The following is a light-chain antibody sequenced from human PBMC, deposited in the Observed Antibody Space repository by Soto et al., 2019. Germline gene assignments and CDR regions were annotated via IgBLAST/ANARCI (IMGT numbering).Light chain of an antibody. CDR3: QQSYSTPFA. V-gene: IGKV1-39*01. J-gene: IGKJ3*01. CDR1: QSISSF. Sequence: DIQMTQSPSSLSASVGDRVTITCRASQSISSFLNWYQQKPGKAPKVLIYAASNLQRGVPSRFSGSGSGTDFTLTISSLQPEDSATYYCQQSYSTPFAFGPGTEVDIK. CDR2: AAS.